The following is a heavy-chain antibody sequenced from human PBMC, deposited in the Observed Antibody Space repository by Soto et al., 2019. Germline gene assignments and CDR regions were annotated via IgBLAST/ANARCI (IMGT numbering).Heavy chain of an antibody. J-gene: IGHJ3*02. Sequence: GGSLRLSCAASGFTFSSYAMSWVRQAPGKGLEWVSAISGSGGSTYYAESVKGRFTISRDNSKNTLYLQMNSLRAEDTAVYYCAKVGLGYCSSTSCSPDPWYAFDIWGQGTMVTVSS. CDR3: AKVGLGYCSSTSCSPDPWYAFDI. D-gene: IGHD2-2*01. V-gene: IGHV3-23*01. CDR1: GFTFSSYA. CDR2: ISGSGGST.